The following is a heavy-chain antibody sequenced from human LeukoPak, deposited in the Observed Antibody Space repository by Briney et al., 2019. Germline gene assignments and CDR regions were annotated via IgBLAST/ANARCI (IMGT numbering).Heavy chain of an antibody. V-gene: IGHV1-2*02. D-gene: IGHD2-2*01. CDR1: GYTFTDYY. J-gene: IGHJ4*02. CDR2: INPNSGGT. Sequence: RASVKVSCKASGYTFTDYYMHWVRQAPGQGLEWMGWINPNSGGTNYAQKFQGRVTMTRDTSINTAYMELSRLRSDDTAVYYCARGLRGSPAFDYWGQGTLVTVSS. CDR3: ARGLRGSPAFDY.